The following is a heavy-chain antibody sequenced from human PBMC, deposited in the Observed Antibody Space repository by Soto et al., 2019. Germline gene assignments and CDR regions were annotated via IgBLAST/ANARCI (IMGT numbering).Heavy chain of an antibody. J-gene: IGHJ6*02. CDR3: ARAGVYYYDSSGYYYYYGMDV. V-gene: IGHV5-51*01. Sequence: GESLKISCKGSGYSFTSYWIGWVRQMPGKGLEWMGIIYPGDSDTRYSPSFQGQVTISADKSISTAYLQWSSLKASDTAMYYCARAGVYYYDSSGYYYYYGMDVWGQGTTVTVSS. CDR1: GYSFTSYW. CDR2: IYPGDSDT. D-gene: IGHD3-22*01.